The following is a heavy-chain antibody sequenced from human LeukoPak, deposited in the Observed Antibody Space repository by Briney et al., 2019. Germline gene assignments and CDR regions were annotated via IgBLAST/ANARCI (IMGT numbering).Heavy chain of an antibody. CDR1: GVPITSGGYY. CDR3: ARGPVRDYSNY. V-gene: IGHV4-31*03. CDR2: IYYSGST. J-gene: IGHJ4*02. D-gene: IGHD4-11*01. Sequence: PSETLSLTCTVSGVPITSGGYYWSLIRQHPGKCLEWLGYIYYSGSTYYNPSLKSRLTISLDTSKNHFSLRLTSVTAADTAVYYCARGPVRDYSNYWGQGTLVTVSS.